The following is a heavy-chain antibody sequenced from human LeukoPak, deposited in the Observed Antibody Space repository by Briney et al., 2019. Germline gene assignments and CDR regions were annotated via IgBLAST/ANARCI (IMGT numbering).Heavy chain of an antibody. CDR2: ISAYNGNT. CDR3: ARAEGGSGSYYNGWYFDY. CDR1: GYTFTSYG. V-gene: IGHV1-18*01. D-gene: IGHD3-10*01. J-gene: IGHJ4*02. Sequence: ASVRVSCTASGYTFTSYGISWVRQAPGQGLEWMGWISAYNGNTNYAQTLEGRVTMSTDTSTNTAYMELRSLRSDDTAVYDCARAEGGSGSYYNGWYFDYWGQGTLVTVSS.